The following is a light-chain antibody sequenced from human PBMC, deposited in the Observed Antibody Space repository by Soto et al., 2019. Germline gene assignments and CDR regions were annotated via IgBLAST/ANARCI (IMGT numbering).Light chain of an antibody. CDR3: GTWDSSLNAWV. CDR2: DNS. CDR1: SFNIGNNY. V-gene: IGLV1-51*01. Sequence: QSVLTQPPSVSATPGQKVTISCSGSSFNIGNNYVSWYQQLPGTAPKLLIYDNSKRPSGIPDRFSGSKSGTSATLGITGLQTGDEADYYCGTWDSSLNAWVFGGGTKLTVL. J-gene: IGLJ3*02.